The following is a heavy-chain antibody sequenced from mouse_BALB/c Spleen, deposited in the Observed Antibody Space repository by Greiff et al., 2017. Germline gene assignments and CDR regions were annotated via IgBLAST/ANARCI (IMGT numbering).Heavy chain of an antibody. CDR3: ARMYGNYDWFAY. J-gene: IGHJ3*01. V-gene: IGHV2-2*02. CDR1: GFSLTSYG. D-gene: IGHD2-10*02. Sequence: QVQLKESGPGLVQPSQSLSITCTVSGFSLTSYGVHWVRQSPGKGLEWLGVIWSGGSTDYNAAFISRLSISKDNSKSQVFFKMNSLQANDTAIYYCARMYGNYDWFAYWGQGTLVTVSA. CDR2: IWSGGST.